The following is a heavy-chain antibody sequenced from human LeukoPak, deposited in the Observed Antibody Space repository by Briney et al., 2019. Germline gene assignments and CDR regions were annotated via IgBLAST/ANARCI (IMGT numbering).Heavy chain of an antibody. V-gene: IGHV4-59*01. CDR2: IYYIGSA. CDR3: VRASFQWLVLDF. J-gene: IGHJ4*02. D-gene: IGHD6-19*01. Sequence: SETLSLTCTVSGGSISTYYWNWVRQPPGKGLEWIGYIYYIGSANYNPSLKSRVTISVDTSKNQLSLRLSSVTAADTAVYYCVRASFQWLVLDFWGQGTLVTVSS. CDR1: GGSISTYY.